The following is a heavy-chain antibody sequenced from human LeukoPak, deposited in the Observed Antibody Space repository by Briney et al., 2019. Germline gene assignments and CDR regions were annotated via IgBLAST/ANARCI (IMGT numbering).Heavy chain of an antibody. CDR1: GGSISSYY. V-gene: IGHV4-59*12. D-gene: IGHD1-14*01. CDR3: ARDLGRRTYYYYYYMDV. Sequence: SETLSLTCTVSGGSISSYYWSWIRQSPGRELEWIGYIYYSGSTNYNPSLKSRVTISVDTSKNQFSLKLSSVTAADTAVYYCARDLGRRTYYYYYYMDVWGKGTTVTVSS. CDR2: IYYSGST. J-gene: IGHJ6*03.